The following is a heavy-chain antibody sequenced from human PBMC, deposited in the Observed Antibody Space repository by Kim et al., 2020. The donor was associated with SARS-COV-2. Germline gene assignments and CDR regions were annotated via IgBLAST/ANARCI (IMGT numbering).Heavy chain of an antibody. D-gene: IGHD4-17*01. V-gene: IGHV5-10-1*01. CDR2: IDPSDSYT. CDR1: GYSFTSYW. Sequence: GESLKISCKGSGYSFTSYWISWVRQMPGKGLEWMGRIDPSDSYTNYSPSFQGHVTISADKSISTAYLQWSSLKASDTGMYYCARHVIYGGKDGDGDFDYWGQGTLVTVSS. CDR3: ARHVIYGGKDGDGDFDY. J-gene: IGHJ4*02.